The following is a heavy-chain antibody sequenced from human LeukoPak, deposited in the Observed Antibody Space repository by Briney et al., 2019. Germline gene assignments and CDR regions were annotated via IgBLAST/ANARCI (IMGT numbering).Heavy chain of an antibody. D-gene: IGHD4-23*01. V-gene: IGHV4-39*07. CDR1: GGSISSSSYY. Sequence: SETLSLTCTVSGGSISSSSYYWGWIRQPPGKGLEWIGSIYYSGSTYYNPSLKSRVTISVDTSKNQFSLKLSSVTAADTAVYYCARDLDYGGNSLWYFDLWGRGTVVTVSS. J-gene: IGHJ2*01. CDR3: ARDLDYGGNSLWYFDL. CDR2: IYYSGST.